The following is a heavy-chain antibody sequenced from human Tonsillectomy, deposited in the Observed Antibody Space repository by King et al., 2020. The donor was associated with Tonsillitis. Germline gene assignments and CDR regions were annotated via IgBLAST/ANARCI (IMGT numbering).Heavy chain of an antibody. CDR2: ISNDGSDK. V-gene: IGHV3-30*04. D-gene: IGHD3-10*01. CDR1: GFTFSSYA. J-gene: IGHJ4*02. Sequence: VQLVESGGGVVQPGRSLRLSCAASGFTFSSYAIHWVRQAPGKGLEWVAVISNDGSDKYYVDSVKGRFTISRDNSKNTLYLQMNVLRAEDTALYDCARHPDGYYFDYWGQGTLVTVSS. CDR3: ARHPDGYYFDY.